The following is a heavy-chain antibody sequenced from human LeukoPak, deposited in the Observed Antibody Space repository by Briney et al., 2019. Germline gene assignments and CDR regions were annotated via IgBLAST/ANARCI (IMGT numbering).Heavy chain of an antibody. D-gene: IGHD6-19*01. CDR2: IYYSGST. CDR3: ARRQSSSGKEFPDY. V-gene: IGHV4-59*08. Sequence: SETLSLTCTVSGGSISSYYWSWIRQPPGKGLEWIGYIYYSGSTNYNPSLKSRVTISVDTSKNQFSLKLSSVTAADTAVYHCARRQSSSGKEFPDYWGQGTLVTVSS. J-gene: IGHJ4*02. CDR1: GGSISSYY.